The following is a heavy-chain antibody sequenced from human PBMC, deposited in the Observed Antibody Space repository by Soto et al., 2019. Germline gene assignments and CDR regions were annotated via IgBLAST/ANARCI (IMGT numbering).Heavy chain of an antibody. CDR1: GGTFSNHI. CDR2: IIPMLAIT. V-gene: IGHV1-69*08. D-gene: IGHD5-12*01. J-gene: IGHJ4*02. Sequence: QVQLVQSGAEVKKPGSSVKVSCKASGGTFSNHIITWVRQAPGQGPEWMGRIIPMLAITNYAQKFQGRVTITADKYTTTAYMEVSSLRPEDTAMHYCVRDSPIGSAFSGHDDIDSWGQGTLVTVSS. CDR3: VRDSPIGSAFSGHDDIDS.